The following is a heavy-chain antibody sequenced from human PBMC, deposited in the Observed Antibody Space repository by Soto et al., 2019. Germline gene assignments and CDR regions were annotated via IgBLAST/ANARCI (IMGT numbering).Heavy chain of an antibody. CDR1: GGSISSTSW. CDR3: IRDQNYYNSGTYYRWFDP. CDR2: IYHSGST. V-gene: IGHV4-4*02. D-gene: IGHD3-10*01. Sequence: PSETLSLTCDVSGGSISSTSWWNWVRQPPGKGLEWIGEIYHSGSTNFNPSLRSRVSISVDKSKNQFSLELSSVTAADTAVYYCIRDQNYYNSGTYYRWFDPWGQGILVTVSS. J-gene: IGHJ5*02.